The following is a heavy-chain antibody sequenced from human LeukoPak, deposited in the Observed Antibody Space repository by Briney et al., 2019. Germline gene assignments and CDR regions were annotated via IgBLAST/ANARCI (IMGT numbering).Heavy chain of an antibody. CDR3: AKRPGVRSDYDFWSGYYISFQGGYYYYGMDV. CDR1: GFTFSSYA. V-gene: IGHV3-23*01. Sequence: GGSLRLSCAASGFTFSSYAMSWVRQAPGKGLEWVSAISGSGGSTYYADSVKGRFTISRDNSKNTLYLQMNSLRAEDTAVYYCAKRPGVRSDYDFWSGYYISFQGGYYYYGMDVWGQGTTVTVSS. J-gene: IGHJ6*02. D-gene: IGHD3-3*01. CDR2: ISGSGGST.